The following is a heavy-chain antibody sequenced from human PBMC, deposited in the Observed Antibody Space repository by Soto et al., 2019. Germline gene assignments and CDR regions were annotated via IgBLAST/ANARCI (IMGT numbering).Heavy chain of an antibody. Sequence: ASVKVSCKASGGTFSAYAISWVRQAPGQGLEWMGGILPLSGTSNYTQRFQGRVTITADKSTSTAYMELSSLRSDDTAVYYCARTNPTKYYDYVWGDHRREGMDVWGQGTTVTVSS. CDR3: ARTNPTKYYDYVWGDHRREGMDV. V-gene: IGHV1-69*06. CDR1: GGTFSAYA. CDR2: ILPLSGTS. D-gene: IGHD3-16*01. J-gene: IGHJ6*02.